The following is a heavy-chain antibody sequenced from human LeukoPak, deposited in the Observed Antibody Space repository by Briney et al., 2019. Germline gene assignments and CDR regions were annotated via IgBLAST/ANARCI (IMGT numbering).Heavy chain of an antibody. V-gene: IGHV3-66*01. Sequence: GGSLRLSCAASGFTLTSYEMNWVRLAPGKGLEWVSVIYSGGSTYYADSVKGRFIISRDNSKNTLYLQMNSLRAEDTAVYYCARGGGDRNPFDYWGQGTLVTVSS. D-gene: IGHD4-17*01. CDR2: IYSGGST. J-gene: IGHJ4*02. CDR3: ARGGGDRNPFDY. CDR1: GFTLTSYE.